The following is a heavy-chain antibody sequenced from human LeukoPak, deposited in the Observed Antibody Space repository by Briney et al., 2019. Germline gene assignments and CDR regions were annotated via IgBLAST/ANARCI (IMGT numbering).Heavy chain of an antibody. CDR2: IKHDGSEK. J-gene: IGHJ4*02. V-gene: IGHV3-7*01. CDR1: GFTFSLYW. Sequence: GGSLRLSCVASGFTFSLYWMTWVRQAPGKGLEWVANIKHDGSEKYYVDSVKGRFTISRGNAKKSLYLQMNGLRGEDTAVYYCARGRSTEYWGQGTLVTVSS. CDR3: ARGRSTEY.